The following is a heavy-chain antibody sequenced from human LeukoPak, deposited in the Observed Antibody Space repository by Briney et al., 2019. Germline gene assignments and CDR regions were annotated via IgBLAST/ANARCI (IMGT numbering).Heavy chain of an antibody. CDR3: ARRRSGSFGLGDASDI. J-gene: IGHJ3*02. D-gene: IGHD1-26*01. Sequence: GSLRLSCAASGFTFSSYSMNWVRQAPGKGLEWIGEINHSGSTNYNPSLKSRVTISVDTSKNQFSLKLSSVTAADTAVYYCARRRSGSFGLGDASDIWGPGTMFTVSS. CDR1: GFTFSSYS. V-gene: IGHV4-34*01. CDR2: INHSGST.